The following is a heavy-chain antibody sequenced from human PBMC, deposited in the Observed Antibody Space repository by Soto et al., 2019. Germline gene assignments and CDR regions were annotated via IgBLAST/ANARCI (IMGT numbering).Heavy chain of an antibody. V-gene: IGHV4-59*01. CDR3: ARELYYYDSSGYQGFDP. Sequence: PSETLSLTCTVSGGSISSYDWSWIRQPPGKGLEWIGYIYYSGSTNYNPSLKSRVTISVDTSKNQFSLKLSSVTAADTAVYYCARELYYYDSSGYQGFDPWGQGTLVTVSS. D-gene: IGHD3-22*01. CDR1: GGSISSYD. J-gene: IGHJ5*02. CDR2: IYYSGST.